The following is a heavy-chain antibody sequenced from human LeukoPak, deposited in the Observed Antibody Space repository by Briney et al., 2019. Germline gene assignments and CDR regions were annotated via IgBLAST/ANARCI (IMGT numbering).Heavy chain of an antibody. Sequence: GASVKVSCKASGGTFSSYAISWVRQAPGQGLEWMGGIIPIFGTANYAQKFQGRVTITADESASTAYMELSSLRSEDTAVYYCARKKGSSSAFDIWGQGTMVTVSS. V-gene: IGHV1-69*13. CDR2: IIPIFGTA. J-gene: IGHJ3*02. CDR1: GGTFSSYA. D-gene: IGHD6-6*01. CDR3: ARKKGSSSAFDI.